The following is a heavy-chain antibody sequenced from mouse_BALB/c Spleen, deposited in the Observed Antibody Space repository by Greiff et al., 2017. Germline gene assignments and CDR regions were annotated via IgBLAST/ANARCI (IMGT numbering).Heavy chain of an antibody. Sequence: VKLMESGPGLVAPSQSLSITCTVSGFSLTSYGVHWVRQPPGKGLEWLGVIWAGGSTNYNSALMSRLSISKDNSKSQVFLKMNSLQTDDTAMYYCARVYYYGSSGGYYAMDYWGQGTSVTVSS. CDR3: ARVYYYGSSGGYYAMDY. CDR2: IWAGGST. CDR1: GFSLTSYG. J-gene: IGHJ4*01. D-gene: IGHD1-1*01. V-gene: IGHV2-9*02.